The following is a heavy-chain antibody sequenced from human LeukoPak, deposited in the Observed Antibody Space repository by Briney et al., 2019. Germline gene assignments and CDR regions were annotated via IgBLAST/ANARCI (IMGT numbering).Heavy chain of an antibody. D-gene: IGHD3-22*01. V-gene: IGHV1-46*01. J-gene: IGHJ3*02. Sequence: ASVKVSCKASGYTFTSYYMHWVRQAPGQGLEWMGIINPSGGSTSYAQKFQGRVTMTRDTSTSTGYMELSSLRSEDTAVYYCARVHRSTMIVGEAFDIWGQGTMVTVSS. CDR1: GYTFTSYY. CDR3: ARVHRSTMIVGEAFDI. CDR2: INPSGGST.